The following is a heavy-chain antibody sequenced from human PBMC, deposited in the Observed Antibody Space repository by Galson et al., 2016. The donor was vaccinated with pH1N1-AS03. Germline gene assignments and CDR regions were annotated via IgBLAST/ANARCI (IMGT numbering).Heavy chain of an antibody. CDR2: IIQMWGKA. J-gene: IGHJ6*02. Sequence: SVKVSCKASGGIFSNYAISWVRQAPGQGLEWMGGIIQMWGKANYAQKFQGRVTITAEESTRTAYMELRSLTAEDTAVYYFSREVPSGPREVQGLQNYGMDVWGQGTTVTVSS. CDR3: SREVPSGPREVQGLQNYGMDV. V-gene: IGHV1-69*13. CDR1: GGIFSNYA.